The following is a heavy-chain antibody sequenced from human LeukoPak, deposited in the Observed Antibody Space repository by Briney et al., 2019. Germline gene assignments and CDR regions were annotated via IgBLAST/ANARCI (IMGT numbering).Heavy chain of an antibody. CDR1: GFTFSDYY. CDR2: ISSSSGYT. Sequence: PGGSLRLSCAASGFTFSDYYMSWMRQAPGKGLEWVSYISSSSGYTNYADSVKGRFTISRDNAKNSLYLQMNSLRAEDTAVYYCARSFYDILIGYYQYFDYWGQGTLVTVSS. CDR3: ARSFYDILIGYYQYFDY. V-gene: IGHV3-11*06. D-gene: IGHD3-9*01. J-gene: IGHJ4*02.